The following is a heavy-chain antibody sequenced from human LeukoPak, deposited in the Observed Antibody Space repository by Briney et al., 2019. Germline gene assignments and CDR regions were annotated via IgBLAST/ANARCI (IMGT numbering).Heavy chain of an antibody. CDR3: AKDDYYGSGSYYYYYYGMDV. CDR2: ISYDGSNK. J-gene: IGHJ6*04. V-gene: IGHV3-30*18. D-gene: IGHD3-10*01. CDR1: GFTFSSYG. Sequence: PGGSLRLSCAASGFTFSSYGMHWVRQAPGKGLEWVAVISYDGSNKYYAHSVKGRFTISRDNSKNTLYLQMNSLRAEDTAVYYCAKDDYYGSGSYYYYYYGMDVWGKGTTVTVSS.